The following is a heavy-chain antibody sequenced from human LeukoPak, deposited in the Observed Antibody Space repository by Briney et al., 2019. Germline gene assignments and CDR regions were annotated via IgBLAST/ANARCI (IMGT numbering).Heavy chain of an antibody. D-gene: IGHD6-19*01. CDR2: ISAYNGNT. CDR1: GYTFSSYG. J-gene: IGHJ1*01. Sequence: ASVKVSCKASGYTFSSYGISWVRQAPGQGLEWMGWISAYNGNTNYAQKLQGRVTMTTDTSTSTTYMELRSLRSDDTAVYYCARDRGSGWLGNFQHWGQGTLVTVSS. CDR3: ARDRGSGWLGNFQH. V-gene: IGHV1-18*04.